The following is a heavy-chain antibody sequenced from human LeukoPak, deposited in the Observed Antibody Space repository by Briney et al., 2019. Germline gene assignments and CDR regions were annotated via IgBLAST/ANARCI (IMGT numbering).Heavy chain of an antibody. D-gene: IGHD4-17*01. V-gene: IGHV4-34*01. CDR3: AMTTVTTGRSSFDI. CDR2: INHSGSA. CDR1: GGSFSGYY. J-gene: IGHJ3*02. Sequence: SGTLSLTCAVYGGSFSGYYWSWIRQPPAKGLEWMGEINHSGSADYNPSLKSRVTISVDTSKNHFSLKLSSVTAADTAVYYCAMTTVTTGRSSFDIWAQRTMVTVSS.